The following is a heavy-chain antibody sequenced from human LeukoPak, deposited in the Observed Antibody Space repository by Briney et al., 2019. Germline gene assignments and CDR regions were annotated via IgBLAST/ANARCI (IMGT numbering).Heavy chain of an antibody. D-gene: IGHD3-16*01. J-gene: IGHJ4*02. Sequence: GASVKVSCKASGYTLSSYDINWVRQATGQGLEWMGWMNPNSGNTGYAQKFQGRVTMTRNTSISTAYMELSSLRSEDTAMYYCARGRYQRDLRLLLYWGQGTLVTVSS. CDR3: ARGRYQRDLRLLLY. CDR2: MNPNSGNT. V-gene: IGHV1-8*01. CDR1: GYTLSSYD.